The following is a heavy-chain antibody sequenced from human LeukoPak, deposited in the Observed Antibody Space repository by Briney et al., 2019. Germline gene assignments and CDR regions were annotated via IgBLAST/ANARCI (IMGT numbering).Heavy chain of an antibody. V-gene: IGHV3-7*01. D-gene: IGHD3-22*01. CDR3: ARDYYDSSGYLLSLGG. CDR2: IKQDGSEK. J-gene: IGHJ4*02. Sequence: GGSLRLSCAASGFTFSSYWMSWVRQAPGKGLEWVANIKQDGSEKYYVDSVKGRFTISRDNAKNSLYLQMNSLRAEDTAVYYCARDYYDSSGYLLSLGGWGQGTLVTVSS. CDR1: GFTFSSYW.